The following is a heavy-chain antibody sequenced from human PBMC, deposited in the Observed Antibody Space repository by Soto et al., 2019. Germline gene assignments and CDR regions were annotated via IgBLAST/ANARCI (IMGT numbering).Heavy chain of an antibody. V-gene: IGHV3-48*03. CDR1: GFSFSTSE. CDR3: ARLSSSSGIDDAFDI. Sequence: PGGSLRLSCSASGFSFSTSEMNWVRQAPGKGLEWISYISSIGSTIYYADSVKGRFTISRDNAKNTLYMYMNFLRVEDTAVYYCARLSSSSGIDDAFDIWGQGTMVTVSS. J-gene: IGHJ3*02. D-gene: IGHD6-13*01. CDR2: ISSIGSTI.